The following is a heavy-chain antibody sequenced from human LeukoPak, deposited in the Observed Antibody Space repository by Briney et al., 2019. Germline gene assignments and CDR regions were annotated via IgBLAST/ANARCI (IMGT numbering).Heavy chain of an antibody. D-gene: IGHD2-2*01. CDR1: GGSISSYY. V-gene: IGHV4-59*12. Sequence: SETLSLTCTVSGGSISSYYWSWIRQPPGKGLEWIGYIYYSGSTNYNPSLKSRVTISVGTSKNQFSLKLSSVTAADTAVYYCASASSTSFYGMDVWGQGTTVTVSS. CDR2: IYYSGST. CDR3: ASASSTSFYGMDV. J-gene: IGHJ6*02.